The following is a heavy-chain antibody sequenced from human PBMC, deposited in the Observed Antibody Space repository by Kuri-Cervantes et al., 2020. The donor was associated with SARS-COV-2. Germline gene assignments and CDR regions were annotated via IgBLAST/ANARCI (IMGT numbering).Heavy chain of an antibody. Sequence: GESLKISCAASGFTFSSYGMHWVRQAPGKGLEWVAFIRYDGSNKYYADSVKGRFTISRDNSKNTLYLQMNSLRAEDTAVYYCARRSSDYYWAMDYWGQGTRVTVSS. D-gene: IGHD3-22*01. CDR3: ARRSSDYYWAMDY. CDR1: GFTFSSYG. V-gene: IGHV3-30*02. J-gene: IGHJ4*02. CDR2: IRYDGSNK.